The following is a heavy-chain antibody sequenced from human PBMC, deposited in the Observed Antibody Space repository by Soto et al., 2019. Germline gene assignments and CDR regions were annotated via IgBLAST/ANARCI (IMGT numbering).Heavy chain of an antibody. CDR1: GVSISSGGYS. V-gene: IGHV4-30-2*01. CDR3: ARVPGP. J-gene: IGHJ5*02. Sequence: PSVTLSLTWAVSGVSISSGGYSWSWIRQPPGKGLEWIGYIYHSGSTYYNPSLKSRVTISVDRSKNQFSLKLSSVTAADTAVYYCARVPGPWGQGTLVTVSS. CDR2: IYHSGST. D-gene: IGHD7-27*01.